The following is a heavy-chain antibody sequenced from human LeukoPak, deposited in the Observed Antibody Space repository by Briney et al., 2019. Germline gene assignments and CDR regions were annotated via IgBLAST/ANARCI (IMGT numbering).Heavy chain of an antibody. D-gene: IGHD3-22*01. Sequence: GVSLRLSCAASGFTFSSYAMSWVRQAPGKGLEWVSAISGSGGSTYYADSVKGRFTISRDNSKNTLYLQMNSLRAEDTAVYYCAKDLQGYYYDSSGYWDWGQGTLVTVSS. CDR1: GFTFSSYA. CDR3: AKDLQGYYYDSSGYWD. CDR2: ISGSGGST. J-gene: IGHJ4*02. V-gene: IGHV3-23*01.